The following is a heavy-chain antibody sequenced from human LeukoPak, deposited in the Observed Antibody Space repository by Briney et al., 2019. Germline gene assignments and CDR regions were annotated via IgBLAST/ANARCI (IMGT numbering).Heavy chain of an antibody. CDR3: ARDCSTTSCTNWGY. CDR1: GFTFSSYA. V-gene: IGHV3-23*01. D-gene: IGHD2-2*01. CDR2: ISGSGDST. J-gene: IGHJ4*02. Sequence: GGSLRLSCAASGFTFSSYAMSWVRQAPGKGLEWVSAISGSGDSTYYADSVKGRFAISRDNSKNTLYLQMSSLRAEDTAVYYCARDCSTTSCTNWGYWGQGALVTVSS.